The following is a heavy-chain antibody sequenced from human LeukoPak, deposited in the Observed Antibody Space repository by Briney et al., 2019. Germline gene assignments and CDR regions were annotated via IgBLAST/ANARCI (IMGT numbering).Heavy chain of an antibody. J-gene: IGHJ4*02. CDR3: ARAAMTTSDY. CDR1: GGSISSGSYY. CDR2: IYTSGST. Sequence: PSETLSLTCTVSGGSISSGSYYWSWIRQPAGKGLEWIGRIYTSGSTNYNPSLKSRVTISVDTSKNQFSLKLSSVTAADTAVYYCARAAMTTSDYWGQGTLVTVSS. D-gene: IGHD4-11*01. V-gene: IGHV4-61*02.